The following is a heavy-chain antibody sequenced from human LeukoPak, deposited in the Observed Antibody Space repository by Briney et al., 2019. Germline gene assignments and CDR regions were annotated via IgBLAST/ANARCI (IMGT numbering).Heavy chain of an antibody. D-gene: IGHD1-26*01. V-gene: IGHV1-46*01. Sequence: ASVKVSCKASGYTFTSYYMHWVRQAPGQGLEWMGIINPSGGSTRYAQMFQGRVTMTRDTSTSTVYMELSSLRSEDTAVYYCARSYSGSYYAESGVDYWGQGTLVTVSS. J-gene: IGHJ4*02. CDR3: ARSYSGSYYAESGVDY. CDR2: INPSGGST. CDR1: GYTFTSYY.